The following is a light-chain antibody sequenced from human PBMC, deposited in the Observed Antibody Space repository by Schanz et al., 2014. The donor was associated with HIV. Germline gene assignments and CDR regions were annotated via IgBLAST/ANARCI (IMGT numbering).Light chain of an antibody. Sequence: QSALTQPPSASGSPGQSVTISCTGTSSDIGGSNYVSWYQQYPGKAPRVMIYEVTRRPSGVPDRFSGSKSGSTASLTISGLQAEDEADYYCSSYAGSNNLVFGGGTKLTVL. J-gene: IGLJ2*01. CDR3: SSYAGSNNLV. V-gene: IGLV2-8*01. CDR1: SSDIGGSNY. CDR2: EVT.